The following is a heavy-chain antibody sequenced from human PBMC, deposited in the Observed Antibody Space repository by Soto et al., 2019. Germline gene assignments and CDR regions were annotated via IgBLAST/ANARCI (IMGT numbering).Heavy chain of an antibody. Sequence: QVRLVQSGAEVKKPGSSVKVSCKASGGTFSNYAISWVRQAPGQGLEWMGGILPIFGTVNYAQKFQGTVTITADASRSTAYMEVSSLRSEDTAVYYCAQGLLLWFGEDHSGMDVWGQGTTVTVSS. D-gene: IGHD3-10*01. CDR2: ILPIFGTV. CDR3: AQGLLLWFGEDHSGMDV. J-gene: IGHJ6*02. V-gene: IGHV1-69*01. CDR1: GGTFSNYA.